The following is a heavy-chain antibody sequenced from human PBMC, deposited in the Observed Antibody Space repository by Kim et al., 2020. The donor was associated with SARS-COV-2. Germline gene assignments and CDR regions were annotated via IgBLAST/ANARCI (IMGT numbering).Heavy chain of an antibody. CDR3: ARDGYGDLPTDY. CDR2: ICDDGSNK. D-gene: IGHD3-10*01. V-gene: IGHV3-33*01. Sequence: GGSLRLSCAASGFTFSSYGMHWVRQAPGKGLEWVAVICDDGSNKYYADSVKGRFTISRDNSKNTLYLQMNSLRAEDTAVYYCARDGYGDLPTDYWGQGTLGTPSP. J-gene: IGHJ4*02. CDR1: GFTFSSYG.